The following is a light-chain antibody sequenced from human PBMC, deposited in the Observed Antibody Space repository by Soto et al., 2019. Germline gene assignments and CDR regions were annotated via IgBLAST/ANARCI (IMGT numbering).Light chain of an antibody. J-gene: IGLJ1*01. V-gene: IGLV2-11*01. Sequence: QSALTQPRSVSGSPGQSVTVSCTGSNSDIGDYSYVSWYQKHPDKAPRLMIFDVNKRPSGVPERFSGSKSGNTASLTVSGLQAEDEADYYCSSYAGSNNFGVFGTGTKVTV. CDR3: SSYAGSNNFGV. CDR2: DVN. CDR1: NSDIGDYSY.